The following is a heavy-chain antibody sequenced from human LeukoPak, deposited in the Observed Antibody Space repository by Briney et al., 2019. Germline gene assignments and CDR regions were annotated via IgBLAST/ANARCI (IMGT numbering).Heavy chain of an antibody. D-gene: IGHD6-13*01. Sequence: GGSLRLSCAASGFTFNNCAMNWVRQAPGKGLEWVSGISGFGGSTYYAPSVKGRLTISRDNFGNMLYLHLDSLRVEDTAIYYCARRSGSSWSSFDYWGQGALVTVSS. CDR1: GFTFNNCA. J-gene: IGHJ4*02. CDR2: ISGFGGST. CDR3: ARRSGSSWSSFDY. V-gene: IGHV3-23*01.